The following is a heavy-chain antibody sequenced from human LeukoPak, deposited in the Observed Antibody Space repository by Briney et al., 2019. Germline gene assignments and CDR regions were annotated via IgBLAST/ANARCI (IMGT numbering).Heavy chain of an antibody. D-gene: IGHD1-26*01. CDR1: GGSFSGYY. CDR2: INHSGST. J-gene: IGHJ4*02. Sequence: SETLSLTCAVYGGSFSGYYWSWIRQPPGKGLEWIGEINHSGSTNYNPSLKSRVTISVDTSKNQFSLKLSSVTAADTAVYYCARGRGSSLYWGQGTLVTVSS. V-gene: IGHV4-34*01. CDR3: ARGRGSSLY.